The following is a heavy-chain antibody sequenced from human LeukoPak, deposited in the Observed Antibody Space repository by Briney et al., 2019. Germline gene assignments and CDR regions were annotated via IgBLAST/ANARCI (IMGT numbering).Heavy chain of an antibody. J-gene: IGHJ3*01. CDR3: AKDIQLSS. Sequence: PGGSLRLSCADSGFNFNDAAMSWVRQAPGKGVERVSLISSSGRKTYYTDTVRGGFTISRDNSKKTLSLQMTSLRVEDTAIYYCAKDIQLSSWGLGTMVTVSS. V-gene: IGHV3-23*05. D-gene: IGHD5-24*01. CDR2: ISSSGRKT. CDR1: GFNFNDAA.